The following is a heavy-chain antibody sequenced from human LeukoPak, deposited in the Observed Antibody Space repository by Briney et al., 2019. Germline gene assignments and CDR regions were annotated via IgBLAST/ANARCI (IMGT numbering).Heavy chain of an antibody. D-gene: IGHD2-15*01. J-gene: IGHJ4*02. CDR1: GYTFTTDW. Sequence: GESLKISCKSSGYTFTTDWIAWVRQMPGKGLEWVGIIYPGDSDTRYSPSFQGQVTIFADKSISTAYLQWSSLKASDTAMYYCARRLGYCSGGSCYAEYWGQGTLVTVSS. V-gene: IGHV5-51*01. CDR3: ARRLGYCSGGSCYAEY. CDR2: IYPGDSDT.